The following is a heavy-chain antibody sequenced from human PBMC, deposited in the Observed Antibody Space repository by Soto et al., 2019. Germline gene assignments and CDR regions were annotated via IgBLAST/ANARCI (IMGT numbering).Heavy chain of an antibody. D-gene: IGHD5-18*01. J-gene: IGHJ6*02. CDR1: GFTFSTYG. Sequence: QVQLVESGGGVVQPGRSLRLSCAASGFTFSTYGMHWVRQAPGKGLEWVALVWYDGSNEYYEDSVKGRFTISRDNSNNTLYLQMNSLRDEDTAVYFCAREDYDRREIAMGGSHYYYSMDVWGQGTTVTVSS. V-gene: IGHV3-33*01. CDR2: VWYDGSNE. CDR3: AREDYDRREIAMGGSHYYYSMDV.